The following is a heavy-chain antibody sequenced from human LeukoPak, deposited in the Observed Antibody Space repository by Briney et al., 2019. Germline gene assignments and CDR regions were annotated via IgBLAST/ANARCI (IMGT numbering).Heavy chain of an antibody. Sequence: ASVKVSCKASGYLFGTYDITWVRQAPGQGLEWMGWISAFNGNTNYAQRVQGRVTMTTDRSTRRVYMELRSLRSEDTAVYYCARDFPAGYWGQGTLVTVSS. CDR1: GYLFGTYD. J-gene: IGHJ4*02. D-gene: IGHD3-10*01. CDR3: ARDFPAGY. CDR2: ISAFNGNT. V-gene: IGHV1-18*01.